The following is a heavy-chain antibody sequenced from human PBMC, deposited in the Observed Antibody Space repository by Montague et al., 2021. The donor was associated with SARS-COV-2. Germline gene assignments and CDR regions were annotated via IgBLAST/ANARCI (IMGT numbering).Heavy chain of an antibody. CDR1: GGSISSRTYY. CDR2: ADTSGIT. CDR3: ASEVGIGWLSYFDN. Sequence: TLSLTCTVSGGSISSRTYYWSWVRQPAGKGLEWIGRADTSGITTSNSSLGSRITISIDTSPNQFSLTLRAVTAADTAVYFCASEVGIGWLSYFDNWGQGTLVAVSS. D-gene: IGHD3-22*01. J-gene: IGHJ4*02. V-gene: IGHV4-61*02.